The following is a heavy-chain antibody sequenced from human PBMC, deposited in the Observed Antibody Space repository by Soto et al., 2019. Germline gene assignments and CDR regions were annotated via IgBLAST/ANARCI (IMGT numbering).Heavy chain of an antibody. CDR2: IYSGGST. D-gene: IGHD2-15*01. CDR3: ARSGYCSGGSCYGLFDFQH. V-gene: IGHV3-66*01. J-gene: IGHJ1*01. CDR1: GFTVSSNY. Sequence: EVQLVESEGGLVQPGGSLRLSRAASGFTVSSNYMSWVRQAPGKGLEWVSVIYSGGSTYYADSVKGRFTISRDNSKNTLYLQMNSLRAEDTAVYYCARSGYCSGGSCYGLFDFQHWGQGTLVTVSS.